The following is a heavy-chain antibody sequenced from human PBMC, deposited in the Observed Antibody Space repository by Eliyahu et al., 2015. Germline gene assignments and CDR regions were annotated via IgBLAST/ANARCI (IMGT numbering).Heavy chain of an antibody. D-gene: IGHD2-15*01. Sequence: EVXLVXSGGGLXQXGGSLRLSCAASGFTFSXYWMNWVRQAPGXGLEWVANIKQDGSEKYYVDSVKGRFTISRDNAKNSLYLQMNSLRAEDTAVYYCARAYSGGCDYWGQGIQVTVSS. V-gene: IGHV3-7*01. CDR1: GFTFSXYW. J-gene: IGHJ4*02. CDR2: IKQDGSEK. CDR3: ARAYSGGCDY.